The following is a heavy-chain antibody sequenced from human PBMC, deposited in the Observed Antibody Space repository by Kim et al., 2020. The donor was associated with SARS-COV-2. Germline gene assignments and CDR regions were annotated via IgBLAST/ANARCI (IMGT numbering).Heavy chain of an antibody. D-gene: IGHD3-9*01. CDR2: ISWTSGDV. V-gene: IGHV3-9*01. J-gene: IGHJ4*02. CDR1: GFKFEDYA. Sequence: GGSLRLSCAAAGFKFEDYAMHWVRQTPGKGLEWVSSISWTSGDVAYADSVKGRFTISRDNAKNSLYLQMDGLRAEDTALYYCSKGMQSRQTIFDPYFDYWGQGTLVTVSS. CDR3: SKGMQSRQTIFDPYFDY.